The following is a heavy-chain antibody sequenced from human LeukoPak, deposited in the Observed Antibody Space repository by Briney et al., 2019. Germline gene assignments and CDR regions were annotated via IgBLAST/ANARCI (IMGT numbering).Heavy chain of an antibody. CDR3: ARDPDHYYDSSGYYFDY. J-gene: IGHJ4*02. V-gene: IGHV1-18*01. D-gene: IGHD3-22*01. CDR1: GYTFTSCG. Sequence: ASVKVSCKASGYTFTSCGISWVRQAPGQGLEWMGWISAYNGNTNYAQKLQGRVTMTTDTPTSTAYMELRSLRSDDTAVYYCARDPDHYYDSSGYYFDYWGQGTLVTVSS. CDR2: ISAYNGNT.